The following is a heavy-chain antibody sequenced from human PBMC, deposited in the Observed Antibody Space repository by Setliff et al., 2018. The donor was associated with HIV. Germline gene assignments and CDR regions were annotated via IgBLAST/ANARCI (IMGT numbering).Heavy chain of an antibody. CDR2: ISGSGSNT. V-gene: IGHV3-23*01. D-gene: IGHD3-22*01. J-gene: IGHJ4*02. Sequence: GGSLRLSCAASGFTFSNYDMHWVRQVTGKGLEWVSGISGSGSNTYYADSVKGRFTISRDNSKNTLYLQMNSLRAEDTAVYYCAKDPPSTMIVVINQFDYWGQGTLVTVSS. CDR3: AKDPPSTMIVVINQFDY. CDR1: GFTFSNYD.